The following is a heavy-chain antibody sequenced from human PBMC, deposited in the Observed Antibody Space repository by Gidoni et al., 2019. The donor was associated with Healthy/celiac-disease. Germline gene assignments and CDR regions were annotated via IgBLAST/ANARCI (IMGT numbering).Heavy chain of an antibody. V-gene: IGHV3-9*01. CDR3: AKAEGARPYYYGMDV. Sequence: EVQLVESGGGLVQPGRSLRLSCAASGFTFDDYAMHWVRQAPGKGLEWVSGISWNSGSIGYADSVKGRFTISRDNAKNSLYLQMNSLRAEDTALYYCAKAEGARPYYYGMDVWGQGTTVTVSS. J-gene: IGHJ6*02. D-gene: IGHD1-26*01. CDR1: GFTFDDYA. CDR2: ISWNSGSI.